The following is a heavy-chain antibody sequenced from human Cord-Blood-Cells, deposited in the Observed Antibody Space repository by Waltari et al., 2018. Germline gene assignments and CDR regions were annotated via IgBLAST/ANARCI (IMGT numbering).Heavy chain of an antibody. CDR1: GFTFSRYG. D-gene: IGHD6-13*01. Sequence: QVQLVESGGGVVQPGRSLRLSSAASGFTFSRYGMHWVRPAPGKGLEWVAVISYDGSNKYYADSVKGRFTISRDNSKNTLYLQMNSLRAEDTAVYYCAKEPTGYSSSWSFDYWGQGTLVTVSS. J-gene: IGHJ4*02. CDR2: ISYDGSNK. V-gene: IGHV3-30*18. CDR3: AKEPTGYSSSWSFDY.